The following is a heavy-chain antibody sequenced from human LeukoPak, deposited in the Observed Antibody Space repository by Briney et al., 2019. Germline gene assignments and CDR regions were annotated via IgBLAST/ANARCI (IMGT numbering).Heavy chain of an antibody. CDR2: INHSGST. J-gene: IGHJ5*02. D-gene: IGHD3-9*01. Sequence: SETLSLTCAVYGGSFSGYYWSWIRQPPGKGLEWIGEINHSGSTNYNPSLKSRVTISVDTSKNQFSLKLSSVTAADTAVYYCAREPSYDILTWFDPWGQGTLVTVSS. CDR3: AREPSYDILTWFDP. CDR1: GGSFSGYY. V-gene: IGHV4-34*01.